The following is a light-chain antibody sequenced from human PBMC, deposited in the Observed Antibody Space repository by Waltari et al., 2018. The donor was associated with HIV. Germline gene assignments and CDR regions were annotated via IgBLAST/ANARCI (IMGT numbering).Light chain of an antibody. CDR2: GAS. Sequence: EIVLTQSPGTLSLSPGERATLSCRARQSVSSSYLAWYQQKPGQAPRLLIYGASSRATGIPDRFSGSGSGTDFTLTISRLEPEDFVIYYCQQYDTSWTFGQGTKVEIK. J-gene: IGKJ1*01. CDR3: QQYDTSWT. CDR1: QSVSSSY. V-gene: IGKV3-20*01.